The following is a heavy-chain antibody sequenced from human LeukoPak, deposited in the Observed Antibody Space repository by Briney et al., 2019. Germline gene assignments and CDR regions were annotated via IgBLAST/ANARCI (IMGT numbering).Heavy chain of an antibody. Sequence: SETLSLTCAVYGGSFSGYYWSWIRQPPGKGLEWIGEINHSGSTNYNPSLKSRVTISVETSKNQFSLKLSSVTAADTAVYYCARQGPYSGSYRGWFDPWGQGTLVTVSS. V-gene: IGHV4-34*01. CDR3: ARQGPYSGSYRGWFDP. CDR2: INHSGST. CDR1: GGSFSGYY. J-gene: IGHJ5*02. D-gene: IGHD1-26*01.